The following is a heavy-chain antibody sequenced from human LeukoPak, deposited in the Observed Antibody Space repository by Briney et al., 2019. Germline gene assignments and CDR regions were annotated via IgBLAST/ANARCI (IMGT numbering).Heavy chain of an antibody. CDR1: GGSISSHY. V-gene: IGHV4-59*11. J-gene: IGHJ6*02. CDR2: IYYSGST. D-gene: IGHD3-22*01. CDR3: ARENYYDSSGYSEGMDV. Sequence: SETLSLTCTVSGGSISSHYWSWIRQPPGKGLEWIGYIYYSGSTNYNPSLKSRVTISVDTSKNQFSLKLSSVTAADTAVYYCARENYYDSSGYSEGMDVWGQGTTVTVS.